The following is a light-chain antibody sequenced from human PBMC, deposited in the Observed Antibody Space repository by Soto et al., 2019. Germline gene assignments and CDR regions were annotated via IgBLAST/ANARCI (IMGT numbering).Light chain of an antibody. Sequence: IQMTQSPSSLSASLGDRVTIACRASQSISRYLNWYQHKPGKAPNLLIYAASSLKPGVPSRFSGSGSGTDFTLTISSLQPEDFATYYCQQTYSIPLTFGGGTKVEI. CDR2: AAS. J-gene: IGKJ4*01. CDR1: QSISRY. V-gene: IGKV1-39*01. CDR3: QQTYSIPLT.